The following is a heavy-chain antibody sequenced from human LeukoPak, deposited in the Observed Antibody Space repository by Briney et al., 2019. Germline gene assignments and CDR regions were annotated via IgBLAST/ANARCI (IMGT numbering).Heavy chain of an antibody. CDR2: MYSSGST. J-gene: IGHJ6*03. CDR3: ARGSGLTGYVDV. Sequence: GGSLRLSCAGSGFTVRSNYMTWDRQAPGKGLEWVSIMYSSGSTYYADSVRGRFTISRDNSKNTLYLQMHSLRAEDTAVYYCARGSGLTGYVDVWGKGTTVIVSS. V-gene: IGHV3-53*01. D-gene: IGHD6-19*01. CDR1: GFTVRSNY.